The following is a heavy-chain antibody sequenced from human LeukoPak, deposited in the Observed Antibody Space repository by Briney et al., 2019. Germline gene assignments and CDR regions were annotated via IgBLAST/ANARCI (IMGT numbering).Heavy chain of an antibody. CDR1: GDSISRSTYY. CDR2: VYYGRSP. Sequence: SKTLSLTCTVSGDSISRSTYYWAWIRQPPGKGLEWIGSVYYGRSPYFNPSLESRATISVDTSKNHFSLKMSSVTAADTAVYYCARSSGTGTFSYWGQGTLVTVSS. CDR3: ARSSGTGTFSY. J-gene: IGHJ4*02. V-gene: IGHV4-39*02. D-gene: IGHD6-25*01.